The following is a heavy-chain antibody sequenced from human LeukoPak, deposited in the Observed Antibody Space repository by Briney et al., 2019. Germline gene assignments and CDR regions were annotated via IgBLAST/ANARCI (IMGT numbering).Heavy chain of an antibody. CDR3: ARESPYSSSRPFDY. CDR1: GFTFSSYS. Sequence: GGSLRLSCAASGFTFSSYSMNWVRQAPGKGLEWVSYISGTGSTIYYADSGKGRFTISRDNAKNSLYLQMNSLRAEDTAVYYCARESPYSSSRPFDYWGQGTLVTVSS. D-gene: IGHD6-13*01. CDR2: ISGTGSTI. V-gene: IGHV3-48*04. J-gene: IGHJ4*02.